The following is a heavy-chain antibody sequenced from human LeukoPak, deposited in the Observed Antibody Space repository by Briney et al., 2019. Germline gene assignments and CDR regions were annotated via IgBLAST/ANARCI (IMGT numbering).Heavy chain of an antibody. V-gene: IGHV3-30*18. J-gene: IGHJ4*02. Sequence: GGSLRLSCAASGFTFSSYAMHWLRQAPGKGLEWVAVISYDGSSKYYADSVKGRFTISRDNSKNTLYLQMSSLRAEDTAVYYCANLVDYWGQGTLVTVSS. CDR1: GFTFSSYA. CDR2: ISYDGSSK. D-gene: IGHD3-16*01. CDR3: ANLVDY.